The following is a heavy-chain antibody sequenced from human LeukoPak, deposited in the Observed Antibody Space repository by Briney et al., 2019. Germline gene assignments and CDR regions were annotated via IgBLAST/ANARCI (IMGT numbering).Heavy chain of an antibody. CDR3: AKDGAPGSHCSSTSCAIR. CDR2: IKEDGSEK. D-gene: IGHD2-2*01. J-gene: IGHJ4*02. CDR1: GFTFSNYW. Sequence: GGSLRLSCAASGFTFSNYWMNWVRQAPGKGLEWVANIKEDGSEKYYVDSVKGRFTISRDNAKNSLYLQMNSLRADDTAVYYCAKDGAPGSHCSSTSCAIRWGQGTLVTVSS. V-gene: IGHV3-7*01.